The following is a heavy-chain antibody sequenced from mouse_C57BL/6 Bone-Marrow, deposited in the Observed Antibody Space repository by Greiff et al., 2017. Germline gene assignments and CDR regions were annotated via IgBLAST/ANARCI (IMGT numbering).Heavy chain of an antibody. J-gene: IGHJ4*01. D-gene: IGHD2-5*01. CDR3: TRSYSKGEMDY. CDR1: GYTFTDYE. Sequence: VQLQQSGAELVRPGASVTLSCKASGYTFTDYEMHWVKQTPVHGLEWIGAIDPETGGTAYNQKFKGKAILTADKSSSTAYMELRSLTSEDSAVYYCTRSYSKGEMDYWGQGTSVTVSS. CDR2: IDPETGGT. V-gene: IGHV1-15*01.